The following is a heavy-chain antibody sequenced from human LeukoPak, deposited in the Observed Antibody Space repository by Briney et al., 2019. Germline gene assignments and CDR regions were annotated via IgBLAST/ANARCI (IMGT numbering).Heavy chain of an antibody. CDR1: GFTFNNYA. V-gene: IGHV3-30*04. Sequence: GGSLRLSCAGTGFTFNNYAMHWVRQAPGEGLEWVAVISRDGTDQFYADSVKGRLTISRDDSKNTLSLQMNSLRVEDTAVYYCARDLAWGAFDYWGQGTLVTVSS. CDR2: ISRDGTDQ. D-gene: IGHD7-27*01. J-gene: IGHJ4*02. CDR3: ARDLAWGAFDY.